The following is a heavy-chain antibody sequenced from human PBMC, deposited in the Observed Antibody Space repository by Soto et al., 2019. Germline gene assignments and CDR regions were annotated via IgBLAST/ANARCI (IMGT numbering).Heavy chain of an antibody. CDR3: ARGGYCSSTSCRLNWFDP. CDR1: GGSISSGGYY. D-gene: IGHD2-2*01. Sequence: QVQLQESGPGLVKPSQTLSLTCTVSGGSISSGGYYWSWIRQHPGKGLEWIGYIYYSGSTYYNLSLKSRVTISVDTSKNQFSLKLSSVTAADTAVYYCARGGYCSSTSCRLNWFDPWGQGTLVTVSS. J-gene: IGHJ5*02. CDR2: IYYSGST. V-gene: IGHV4-31*03.